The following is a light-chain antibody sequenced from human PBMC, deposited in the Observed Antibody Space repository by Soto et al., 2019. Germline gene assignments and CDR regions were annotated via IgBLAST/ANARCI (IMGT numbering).Light chain of an antibody. CDR1: QSIGSN. V-gene: IGKV3-15*01. CDR3: QQYNNWPALT. Sequence: EIVMTQSPATLSVSPGERATLSCRASQSIGSNLAWYQQKPGQAPRLLIYGASTRATGIPARFSGSGSGTEFTLTISSLQSEDSAVYYCQQYNNWPALTFGGGTKVEIK. J-gene: IGKJ4*01. CDR2: GAS.